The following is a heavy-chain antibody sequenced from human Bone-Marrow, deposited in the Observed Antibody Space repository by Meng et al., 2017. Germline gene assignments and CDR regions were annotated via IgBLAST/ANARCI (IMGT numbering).Heavy chain of an antibody. Sequence: LVVSGGGSVQAGGSLRLSCKASGFTLSSYWLHWVRQAPGKGPGWVARINTDGSSTDYADSVKGRFTISRDNAKNTLYLQMNSLRAEDTAMYYCARFTPFDYWGQGTLVTVSS. J-gene: IGHJ4*02. CDR3: ARFTPFDY. V-gene: IGHV3-74*01. CDR1: GFTLSSYW. CDR2: INTDGSST.